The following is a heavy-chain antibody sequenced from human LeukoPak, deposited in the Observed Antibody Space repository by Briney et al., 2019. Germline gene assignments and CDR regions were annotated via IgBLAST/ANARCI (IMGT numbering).Heavy chain of an antibody. J-gene: IGHJ4*02. D-gene: IGHD3-10*01. Sequence: SQTLSLTCAISGDSVSSNSAAWNWIRQSPSRGLEWLGRTYYRSKWYNDYAVSVKGRITINPDTSKNQFSLQLNSVTPEDTAVYYCAREYYGSGSYYNGARDFDYWGQGTLVTVSS. V-gene: IGHV6-1*01. CDR1: GDSVSSNSAA. CDR2: TYYRSKWYN. CDR3: AREYYGSGSYYNGARDFDY.